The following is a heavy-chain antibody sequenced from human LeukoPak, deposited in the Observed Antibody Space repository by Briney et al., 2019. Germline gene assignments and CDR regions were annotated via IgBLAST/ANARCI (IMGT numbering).Heavy chain of an antibody. J-gene: IGHJ5*02. Sequence: RASVTVSFTASGYTFTGYYMHWVRQPPGQGLGWMGWINPNSGGTNYSQKFQGRVTMTRDTSISTAYMELSRLRSDDTAVYYCARDIYYDSSGYYRWGQGTLVTVSS. CDR2: INPNSGGT. V-gene: IGHV1-2*02. CDR1: GYTFTGYY. CDR3: ARDIYYDSSGYYR. D-gene: IGHD3-22*01.